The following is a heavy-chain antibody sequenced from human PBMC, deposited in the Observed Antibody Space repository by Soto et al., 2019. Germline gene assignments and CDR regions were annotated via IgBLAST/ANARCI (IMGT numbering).Heavy chain of an antibody. CDR1: SGSLSGYY. Sequence: SETLSLTCSIYSGSLSGYYWSWIRQPPGKGLEWIGEISQSGNTNYSPSLKSRVSISIDTSKKQFSLNLASVSAADTAVYYCARAPKVSGSSQTRPDFWGQGTLVTVSS. V-gene: IGHV4-34*01. CDR2: ISQSGNT. D-gene: IGHD6-6*01. CDR3: ARAPKVSGSSQTRPDF. J-gene: IGHJ4*02.